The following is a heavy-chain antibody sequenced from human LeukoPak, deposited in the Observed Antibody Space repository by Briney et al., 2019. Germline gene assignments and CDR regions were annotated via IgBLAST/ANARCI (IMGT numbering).Heavy chain of an antibody. CDR1: GFTFSSYS. Sequence: GGSLRLSCAASGFTFSSYSMNWVRQAPGRGLEWVSSISSSSSYIYYADSVKGRFTISRDNAKNSLYLQMNSLRAEDTAVYYCARDKTEVGAYYGLIDYWGQGTLVTVSS. V-gene: IGHV3-21*01. J-gene: IGHJ4*02. D-gene: IGHD3-10*01. CDR2: ISSSSSYI. CDR3: ARDKTEVGAYYGLIDY.